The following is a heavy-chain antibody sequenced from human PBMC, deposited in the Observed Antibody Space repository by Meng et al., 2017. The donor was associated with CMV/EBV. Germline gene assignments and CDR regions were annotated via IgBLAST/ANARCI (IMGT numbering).Heavy chain of an antibody. CDR3: ARDGGGLSGLWSGYDH. CDR2: IKQDGSEK. D-gene: IGHD3-3*01. CDR1: GFTFSSYW. Sequence: GESLKISCAASGFTFSSYWMSWVRQAPGKGLEWVANIKQDGSEKYYVDSVKGRFTISRDNGKNSLYLQMNSLRVGDTAVYHCARDGGGLSGLWSGYDHWGQGALVTVSS. J-gene: IGHJ4*02. V-gene: IGHV3-7*01.